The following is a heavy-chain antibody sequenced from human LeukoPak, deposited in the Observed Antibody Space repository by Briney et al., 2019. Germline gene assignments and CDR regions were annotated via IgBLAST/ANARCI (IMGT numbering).Heavy chain of an antibody. J-gene: IGHJ6*03. CDR3: AREEYYYDSSGYFHYYMDV. CDR2: VSYSGST. CDR1: GGSIRSHY. V-gene: IGHV4-59*11. Sequence: SETLSLTCTVSGGSIRSHYWNWIRQPPGKGLEWIGYVSYSGSTNYNPSLKSRVTISVDTSKSQFSLKLSSVTAADTSVYYCAREEYYYDSSGYFHYYMDVWDKGTTVTVSS. D-gene: IGHD3-22*01.